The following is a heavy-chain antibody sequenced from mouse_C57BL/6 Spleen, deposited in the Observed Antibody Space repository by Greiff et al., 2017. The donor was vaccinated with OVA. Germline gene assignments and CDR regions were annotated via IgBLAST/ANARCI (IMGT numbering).Heavy chain of an antibody. J-gene: IGHJ2*01. CDR1: GYAFSSYW. Sequence: VKLVESGAELVKPGASVKISCKASGYAFSSYWMNWVKQRPGKGLEWIGQIYPGDGDTNYNGKFKGKATLTADKSSSTAYMQLSSLTSEDSAVYFCAPTVVASYYFDYWGQGTTLTVSS. CDR3: APTVVASYYFDY. D-gene: IGHD1-1*01. V-gene: IGHV1-80*01. CDR2: IYPGDGDT.